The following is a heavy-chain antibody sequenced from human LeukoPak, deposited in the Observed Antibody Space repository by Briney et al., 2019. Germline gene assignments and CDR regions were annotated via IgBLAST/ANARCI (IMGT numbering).Heavy chain of an antibody. CDR2: IIPIFGTA. CDR1: GGTFSSYA. CDR3: AREAAPSAFYYYYGMDV. V-gene: IGHV1-69*13. Sequence: SVKVSCKASGGTFSSYAISWVRQAPGQGLEWMGGIIPIFGTANYAQKFQSRVTITADESTSTAYMELSSLRSEDTAVYYCAREAAPSAFYYYYGMDVWGKGTTVTVSS. D-gene: IGHD2-15*01. J-gene: IGHJ6*04.